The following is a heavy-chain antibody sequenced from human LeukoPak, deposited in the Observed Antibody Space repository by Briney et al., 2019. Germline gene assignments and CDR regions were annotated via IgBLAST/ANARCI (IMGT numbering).Heavy chain of an antibody. V-gene: IGHV4-59*01. J-gene: IGHJ4*02. Sequence: SETLSLTCTVSGDSISSYYWGWIRQPPGKGLEWIGYIYHSGSTNYNPSLKSRVTISADTSKDQFSLKLASATAADTAVYYCATGYSSTWYYFDYWGQGTLVTVSS. CDR1: GDSISSYY. D-gene: IGHD6-13*01. CDR2: IYHSGST. CDR3: ATGYSSTWYYFDY.